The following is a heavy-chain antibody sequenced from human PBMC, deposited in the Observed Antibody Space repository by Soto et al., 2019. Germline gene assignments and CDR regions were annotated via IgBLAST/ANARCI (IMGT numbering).Heavy chain of an antibody. CDR2: IYSGGST. J-gene: IGHJ5*02. CDR1: GFTVSSNY. CDR3: ARDSWAVRGVIGWFDP. D-gene: IGHD3-10*01. Sequence: GGSLRLSCAASGFTVSSNYMSWVRQAPGKGLEWVSVIYSGGSTYYADSVKGRFTISRDNSKNTLYLQMNSLRAEDTAVYYCARDSWAVRGVIGWFDPWGQGTLVTVSS. V-gene: IGHV3-66*01.